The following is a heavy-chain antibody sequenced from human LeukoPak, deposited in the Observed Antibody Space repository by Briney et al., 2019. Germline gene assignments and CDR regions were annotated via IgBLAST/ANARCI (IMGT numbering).Heavy chain of an antibody. CDR3: AGSLELRYYYYYMDV. CDR2: MNPNSGNT. V-gene: IGHV1-8*01. CDR1: GYTFTSYD. D-gene: IGHD1-7*01. J-gene: IGHJ6*03. Sequence: ASVKVSCKASGYTFTSYDINWVRQATGQGLEWMGWMNPNSGNTGYAQKFQGRVTMTRNTSISTAYMELSSLRSEDTAVYYCAGSLELRYYYYYMDVWGKGTTVTVSS.